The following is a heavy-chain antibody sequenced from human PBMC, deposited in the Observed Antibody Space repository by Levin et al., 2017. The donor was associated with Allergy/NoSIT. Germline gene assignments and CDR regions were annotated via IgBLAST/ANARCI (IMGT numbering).Heavy chain of an antibody. CDR2: IYYSGST. CDR1: GGSISSYY. D-gene: IGHD3-3*01. Sequence: SETLSLTCTVSGGSISSYYWSWIRQPPGKGLEWIGYIYYSGSTNYNPSLKSRVPISVDTSKNQFSLKLSSVTAADTAVYYCARSGSGYDCWSGAWRVEDWFDPWGQGTLVTVSS. J-gene: IGHJ5*02. V-gene: IGHV4-59*01. CDR3: ARSGSGYDCWSGAWRVEDWFDP.